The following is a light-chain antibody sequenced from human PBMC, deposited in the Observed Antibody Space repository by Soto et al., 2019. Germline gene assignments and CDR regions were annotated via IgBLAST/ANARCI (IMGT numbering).Light chain of an antibody. V-gene: IGLV2-8*01. Sequence: QSALTQPPSASGSPGQSVTISCTGTSSDVGRFNFVSWYQQHPGKAPRLLIYEVTKRPSGVPDRFSGSKSGNAASLTVSGLQAEDEADYFCSSYTGNRDFYVFGTGTKATVL. CDR1: SSDVGRFNF. CDR2: EVT. CDR3: SSYTGNRDFYV. J-gene: IGLJ1*01.